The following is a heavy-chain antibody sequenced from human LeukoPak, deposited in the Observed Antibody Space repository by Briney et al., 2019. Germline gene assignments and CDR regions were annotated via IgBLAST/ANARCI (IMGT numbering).Heavy chain of an antibody. CDR1: GGTFSRFG. V-gene: IGHV1-69*04. CDR2: IIPIAGGT. J-gene: IGHJ1*01. CDR3: TREFCGGGNCYSWSEH. D-gene: IGHD2-21*01. Sequence: GASVKVSCKASGGTFSRFGFSWVRQAPGQGLEWMGRIIPIAGGTDYAQKFQGRVTITADKSTTTVYMELSTLTSEDTAVYFCTREFCGGGNCYSWSEHWGQGTLVTVSS.